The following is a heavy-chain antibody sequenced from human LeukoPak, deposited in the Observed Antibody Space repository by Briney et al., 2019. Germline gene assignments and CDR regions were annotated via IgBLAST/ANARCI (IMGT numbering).Heavy chain of an antibody. CDR2: ISGSGGST. CDR1: GFTFSSYA. J-gene: IGHJ6*02. Sequence: GGSLRLSCAASGFTFSSYAMSWVRQAPGKGLEWVSAISGSGGSTYYADSVKGRFTISRDNSKNTLYLQMNSLRAEDTAVYYCAKTRSNYYGSGSYYNYYYYGMDVWGQGTTVTVSS. D-gene: IGHD3-10*01. V-gene: IGHV3-23*01. CDR3: AKTRSNYYGSGSYYNYYYYGMDV.